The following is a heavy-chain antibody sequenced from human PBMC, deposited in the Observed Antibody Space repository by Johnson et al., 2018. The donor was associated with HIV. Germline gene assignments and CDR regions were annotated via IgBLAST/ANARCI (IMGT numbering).Heavy chain of an antibody. CDR3: ASAGSLYAFDI. V-gene: IGHV3-64*01. CDR1: GFTFSSYA. D-gene: IGHD1-26*01. Sequence: VQLVESGGGLVQPGGSLRLSCAASGFTFSSYAMHWVRQAPGKGLEYVSAISSNGGSTYYANSVKGRFTISRDNSKNSLYLQMNSLRAEDTALYYCASAGSLYAFDIWGQGTMVTVSS. CDR2: ISSNGGST. J-gene: IGHJ3*02.